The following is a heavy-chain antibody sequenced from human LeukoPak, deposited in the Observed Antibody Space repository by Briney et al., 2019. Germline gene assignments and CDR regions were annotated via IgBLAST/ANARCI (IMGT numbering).Heavy chain of an antibody. J-gene: IGHJ4*02. D-gene: IGHD3-22*01. CDR1: GYTFTGYY. CDR3: AGEYYYDSSGYSPFGY. CDR2: INPNSGGT. V-gene: IGHV1-2*02. Sequence: ASVKVSCKASGYTFTGYYMHWVRQAPGQGLEWMGWINPNSGGTNYAQKFQGRVTMTRDTSISTAYMELSRLRSDDTAVYYCAGEYYYDSSGYSPFGYWGQGTLVTVSS.